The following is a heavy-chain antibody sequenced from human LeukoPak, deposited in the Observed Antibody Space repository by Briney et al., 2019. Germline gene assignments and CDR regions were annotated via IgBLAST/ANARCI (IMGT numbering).Heavy chain of an antibody. J-gene: IGHJ3*02. D-gene: IGHD3-22*01. CDR1: GFTVSSNY. Sequence: GGSLRLSCAASGFTVSSNYMSWVRQAPGKGLEWVSVIYSGGSTYYADSVKGRFTISRHNSKNTLYLQMNSLRAEDTAVYYCAKQYDSSGYYYVAAFDIWGQGTMVTVSS. V-gene: IGHV3-53*01. CDR3: AKQYDSSGYYYVAAFDI. CDR2: IYSGGST.